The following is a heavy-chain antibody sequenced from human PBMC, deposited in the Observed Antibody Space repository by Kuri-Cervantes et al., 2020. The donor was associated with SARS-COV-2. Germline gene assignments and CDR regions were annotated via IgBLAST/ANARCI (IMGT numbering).Heavy chain of an antibody. CDR3: ARQLSPGFRVLISAAVLD. Sequence: SETLSLTCAFYGESFSGYYWNWIRQSPGKGLEWIGEVNHRGSTNYNPSLESRLTISVDTAKNQFSVKLRSVTAADTALYYCARQLSPGFRVLISAAVLDWGQGTLVTVSS. V-gene: IGHV4-34*01. D-gene: IGHD2-2*01. CDR2: VNHRGST. J-gene: IGHJ4*02. CDR1: GESFSGYY.